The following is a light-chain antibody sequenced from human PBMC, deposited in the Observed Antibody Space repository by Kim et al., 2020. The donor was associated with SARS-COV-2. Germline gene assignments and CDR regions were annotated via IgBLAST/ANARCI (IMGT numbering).Light chain of an antibody. Sequence: EGARVTFTCRASQAISIHLAWYQQKPGKAPKLLIYAVSTLQSGVSPRFTGDRSGQDFTLTINSLQPEDSATYYCLQVYSYPYTFVPGTKLEI. CDR3: LQVYSYPYT. V-gene: IGKV1-9*01. J-gene: IGKJ2*01. CDR1: QAISIH. CDR2: AVS.